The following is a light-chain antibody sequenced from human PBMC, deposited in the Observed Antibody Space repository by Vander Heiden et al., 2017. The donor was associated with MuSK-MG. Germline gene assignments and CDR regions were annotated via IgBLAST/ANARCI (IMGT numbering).Light chain of an antibody. CDR1: KLGDKY. J-gene: IGLJ2*01. Sequence: SYELTQPPSVSVSPGQTASITCSGDKLGDKYACWYQQKPGQSPVLVIYQDSKRPSGIPERFSGSNSGNTATHTISGTQAMDEADYYCQAWDSSTGVVFGGGTKLTVL. CDR3: QAWDSSTGVV. V-gene: IGLV3-1*01. CDR2: QDS.